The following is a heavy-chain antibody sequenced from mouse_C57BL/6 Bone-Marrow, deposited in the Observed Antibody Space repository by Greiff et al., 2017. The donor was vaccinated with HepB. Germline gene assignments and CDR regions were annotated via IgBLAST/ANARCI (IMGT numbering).Heavy chain of an antibody. D-gene: IGHD2-1*01. J-gene: IGHJ1*03. Sequence: EVMLVESGGGLVQPGGSLKLSCAASGFTFSDYYMYWVRQTPEKRLEWVAYISNGGGSTYYPDTVKGRFTISRDNAKNTLYLQMSRLKSEDTAMYYWARRFYYGNYDWYFDVWGTGTTVTVSS. CDR3: ARRFYYGNYDWYFDV. CDR1: GFTFSDYY. V-gene: IGHV5-12*01. CDR2: ISNGGGST.